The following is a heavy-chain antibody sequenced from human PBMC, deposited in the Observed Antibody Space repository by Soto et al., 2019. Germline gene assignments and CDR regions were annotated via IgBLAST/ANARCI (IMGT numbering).Heavy chain of an antibody. CDR1: GYRFASYW. CDR3: ARTSAGGKYYYGMDV. D-gene: IGHD6-13*01. Sequence: LKISCEGSGYRFASYWIGWVRQMPGKGLEWMGIIYPGDSDTRYSPSFQGQVTISADKSISTAYLQWSSLKASDTAMYYCARTSAGGKYYYGMDVWGQGTTVTVSS. V-gene: IGHV5-51*01. CDR2: IYPGDSDT. J-gene: IGHJ6*02.